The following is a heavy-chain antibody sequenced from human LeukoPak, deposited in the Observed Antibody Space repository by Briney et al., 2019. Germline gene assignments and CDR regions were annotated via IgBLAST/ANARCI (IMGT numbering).Heavy chain of an antibody. J-gene: IGHJ6*02. V-gene: IGHV3-21*01. CDR1: EFTFSVFS. CDR3: ARVGCSGGSCANRGTNYYGMDF. Sequence: GGSLRLSCAASEFTFSVFSMSWVRQAPGKGLEWVSSISRSGTYINYADSVKGRFTISRDNAKNSLDLQMDSLRDEDTAVYYCARVGCSGGSCANRGTNYYGMDFWGQGTTVTVSS. CDR2: ISRSGTYI. D-gene: IGHD2-15*01.